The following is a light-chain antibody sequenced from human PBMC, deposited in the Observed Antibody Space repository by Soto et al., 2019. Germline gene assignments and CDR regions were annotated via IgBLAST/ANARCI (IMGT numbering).Light chain of an antibody. J-gene: IGKJ1*01. CDR2: DAS. CDR3: QQYNNWPWT. Sequence: DIQITQSPSTLSASVGDRVTITCRASQSISSWLAWYQQKKGKAPKLLIYDASSLESGVPSRFRGSGSGTDFTLPISRLQSEDFEVYYCQQYNNWPWTFGQGTKVDIK. CDR1: QSISSW. V-gene: IGKV1-5*01.